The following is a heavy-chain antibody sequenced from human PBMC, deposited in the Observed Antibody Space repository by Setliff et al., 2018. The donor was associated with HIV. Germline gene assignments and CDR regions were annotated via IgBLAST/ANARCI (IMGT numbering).Heavy chain of an antibody. CDR1: GLPFYNYW. CDR2: IKQDGSDM. Sequence: GGSLRLSCVASGLPFYNYWMTWLRRAPGRGLEWVANIKQDGSDMHYIESVKGRFTIFRDNAKNSLYLQMNSLRAEDTAVYYCARDGSVSNTYYYYMDVWGKGTTVTVSS. D-gene: IGHD1-26*01. J-gene: IGHJ6*03. CDR3: ARDGSVSNTYYYYMDV. V-gene: IGHV3-7*01.